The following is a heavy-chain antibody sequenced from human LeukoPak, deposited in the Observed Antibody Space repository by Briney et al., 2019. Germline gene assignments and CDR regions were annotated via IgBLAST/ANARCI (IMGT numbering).Heavy chain of an antibody. D-gene: IGHD2-2*01. J-gene: IGHJ4*02. CDR1: GFTFDDYA. CDR2: ISWNSGSI. Sequence: GGSLRLSCAASGFTFDDYAMHWVRQAPGKGLEWVSGISWNSGSIGYADSVKGRFTISRDNAKNSLYLQMNSLRAEDTAVYYCARGPLTMPFDYWGQGTLVTVSS. V-gene: IGHV3-9*01. CDR3: ARGPLTMPFDY.